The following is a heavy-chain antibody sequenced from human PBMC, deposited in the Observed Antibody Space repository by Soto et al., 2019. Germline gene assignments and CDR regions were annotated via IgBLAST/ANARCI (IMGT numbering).Heavy chain of an antibody. D-gene: IGHD4-4*01. CDR1: GYSFTDSW. CDR2: IYPGDSDT. CDR3: ARNISNFRYYYHAMDV. J-gene: IGHJ6*02. V-gene: IGHV5-51*01. Sequence: GDPRKISCKGSGYSFTDSWIGWVRQLPGKGLEWMGIIYPGDSDTRYSPSFQGHVTITVDKSTSTAYLQWNTLKASDTAMYYCARNISNFRYYYHAMDVWGQGTTVTASS.